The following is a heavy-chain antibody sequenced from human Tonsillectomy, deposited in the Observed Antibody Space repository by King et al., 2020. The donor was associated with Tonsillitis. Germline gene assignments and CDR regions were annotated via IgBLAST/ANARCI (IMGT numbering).Heavy chain of an antibody. CDR1: GFTFSNTW. V-gene: IGHV3-15*07. CDR2: IKSKTDGGTT. J-gene: IGHJ6*03. CDR3: TTETVTISGVVIIGDLDNYYMDV. D-gene: IGHD3-3*02. Sequence: DVQLVESGGGLVKPGGSLRLSCAASGFTFSNTWMNWVRQGPGKGLEWVGRIKSKTDGGTTDYAAPVRGRFTISRDDSKNTLYLQMNSLKTEDIGVYYCTTETVTISGVVIIGDLDNYYMDVWGKGTTVTVSS.